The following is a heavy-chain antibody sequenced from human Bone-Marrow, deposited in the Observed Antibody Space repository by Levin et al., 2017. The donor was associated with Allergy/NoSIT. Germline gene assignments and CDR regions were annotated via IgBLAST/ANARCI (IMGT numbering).Heavy chain of an antibody. V-gene: IGHV3-21*01. CDR2: ISSSGSYI. J-gene: IGHJ4*02. D-gene: IGHD3-3*01. CDR1: GFSLSSYN. Sequence: GGSLRLSCAASGFSLSSYNMNWVRQAPGKGLEWVSVISSSGSYIYYGDSVKGRFTISRDNAKNSVFLQLNSLRAEDTAVYYCARDADSWSGYFSVWGQGTLVTVSS. CDR3: ARDADSWSGYFSV.